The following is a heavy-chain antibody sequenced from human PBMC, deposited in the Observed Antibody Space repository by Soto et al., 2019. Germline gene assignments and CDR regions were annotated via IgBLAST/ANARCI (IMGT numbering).Heavy chain of an antibody. D-gene: IGHD2-2*01. J-gene: IGHJ4*02. Sequence: GESLKISCKGSGYSFTSYWIGWVRQMPGKGLEWMGIIYPGDSDTRYSPSFQGQVTISADKSISTAYLQWSSLKASDTGMYYCARWGLGYCSSTSCLIFDYWGQGPLVTVSS. V-gene: IGHV5-51*01. CDR2: IYPGDSDT. CDR3: ARWGLGYCSSTSCLIFDY. CDR1: GYSFTSYW.